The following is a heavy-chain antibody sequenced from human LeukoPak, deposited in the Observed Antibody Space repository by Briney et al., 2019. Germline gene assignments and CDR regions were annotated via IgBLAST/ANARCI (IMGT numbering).Heavy chain of an antibody. V-gene: IGHV4-34*01. CDR2: INHSGST. J-gene: IGHJ4*02. Sequence: PSETLSLTCAVYGGSFSGYYWSWIRQPPGKGLEWIGEINHSGSTNYNPSLKSRVTISVDTSKNQFSLKLSSVTAADTAVYYCARLGVGWTLDYWGQGTLVTVSS. CDR1: GGSFSGYY. D-gene: IGHD6-19*01. CDR3: ARLGVGWTLDY.